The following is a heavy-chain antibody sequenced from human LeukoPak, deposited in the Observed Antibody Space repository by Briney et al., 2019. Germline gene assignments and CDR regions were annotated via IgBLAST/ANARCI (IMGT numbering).Heavy chain of an antibody. D-gene: IGHD2-2*01. CDR2: ISGSTGNT. V-gene: IGHV1-18*01. J-gene: IGHJ5*02. Sequence: GTSVKGSCKASGYSFTSYGITWVREAPGQGPEWMGWISGSTGNTHYAQNVQGRVTMTTDTSTSTAYMELRSLRSDDTAVYYCARVGRDCSSINCYWDDWFDPWGQGTLVIVSS. CDR1: GYSFTSYG. CDR3: ARVGRDCSSINCYWDDWFDP.